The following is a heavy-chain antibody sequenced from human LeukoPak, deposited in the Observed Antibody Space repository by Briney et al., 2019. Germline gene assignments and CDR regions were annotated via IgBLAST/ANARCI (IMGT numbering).Heavy chain of an antibody. CDR1: GFSFSNYW. J-gene: IGHJ6*04. CDR2: INSDGSST. D-gene: IGHD5/OR15-5a*01. V-gene: IGHV3-74*01. CDR3: ARGLAAWDV. Sequence: GGSLRLSCAASGFSFSNYWMHWVRQAPGKGLVWVSRINSDGSSTTYADSVTGRFTISRDNAENTVFLQMNSLRAEDSAVYYCARGLAAWDVWGKGTTVTVSS.